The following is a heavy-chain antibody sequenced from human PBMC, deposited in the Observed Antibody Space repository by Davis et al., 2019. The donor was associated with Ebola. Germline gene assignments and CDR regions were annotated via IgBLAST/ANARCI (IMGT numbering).Heavy chain of an antibody. V-gene: IGHV4-34*01. J-gene: IGHJ4*02. D-gene: IGHD3-9*01. CDR2: INHSGST. Sequence: PSETLSLTCAVYGGSFSGYYWSWIRQPPGKGLEWIGEINHSGSTNYNPCLKSRVTISVDTSKNQFSLKLSSVTAADTAVYYCAFGNILTGYPFDYWGQGTLVTVSS. CDR1: GGSFSGYY. CDR3: AFGNILTGYPFDY.